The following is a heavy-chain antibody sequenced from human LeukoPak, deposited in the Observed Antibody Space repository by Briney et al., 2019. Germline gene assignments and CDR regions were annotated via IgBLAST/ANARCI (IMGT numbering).Heavy chain of an antibody. CDR1: GFTFSNYW. V-gene: IGHV3-7*01. Sequence: GGSLRLSCAASGFTFSNYWMNWVRQAPGKGLECLANIKQDGSETYYADSVKGRFTISRDNAKNSLYLQMNSLRAEDTAVYYCARETPRRGETRDGYRWGQGTLVTVSS. CDR2: IKQDGSET. D-gene: IGHD5-24*01. J-gene: IGHJ4*02. CDR3: ARETPRRGETRDGYR.